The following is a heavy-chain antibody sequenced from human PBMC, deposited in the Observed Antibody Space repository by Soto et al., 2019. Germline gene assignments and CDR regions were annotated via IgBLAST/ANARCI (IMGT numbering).Heavy chain of an antibody. V-gene: IGHV4-59*08. Sequence: PSETLSLTCTVSGGSISSYYWSWIRQPPGEGLEWIGYIYYSGSTNYNPSLKSRVTISVDTSKNQFSLKLSSVTAADTAVYYCARRIYDFWSGYGPAYMDVWGKGTTVTVSS. CDR1: GGSISSYY. D-gene: IGHD3-3*01. CDR3: ARRIYDFWSGYGPAYMDV. J-gene: IGHJ6*03. CDR2: IYYSGST.